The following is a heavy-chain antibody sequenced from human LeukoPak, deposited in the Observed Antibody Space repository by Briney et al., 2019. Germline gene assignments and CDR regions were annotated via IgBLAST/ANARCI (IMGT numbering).Heavy chain of an antibody. Sequence: GGSLRLSSAASGFTVSSNYMSWVRQAPGKGLEWVSVIYSGGSTYYADSVKGRFTISRDNSKNTLYLQMNSLRAEDTAVYYCASGSSSDLYYYYGMDVWGQGTTVTVSS. V-gene: IGHV3-53*01. J-gene: IGHJ6*02. CDR1: GFTVSSNY. CDR3: ASGSSSDLYYYYGMDV. D-gene: IGHD2-15*01. CDR2: IYSGGST.